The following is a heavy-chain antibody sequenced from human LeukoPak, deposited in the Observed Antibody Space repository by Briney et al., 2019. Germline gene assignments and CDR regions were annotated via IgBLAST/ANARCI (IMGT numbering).Heavy chain of an antibody. Sequence: PSETLSLTCAVYGGSFSGYYWSWIRQPPGKGLEWIGEINHSGSTNYNPSLKSRVTISVDTSKNQFSLKLSSVTAADTAVYYCARVRGGWQQLVPYFDYWGQGTLVTVSS. J-gene: IGHJ4*02. CDR2: INHSGST. CDR1: GGSFSGYY. CDR3: ARVRGGWQQLVPYFDY. D-gene: IGHD6-13*01. V-gene: IGHV4-34*01.